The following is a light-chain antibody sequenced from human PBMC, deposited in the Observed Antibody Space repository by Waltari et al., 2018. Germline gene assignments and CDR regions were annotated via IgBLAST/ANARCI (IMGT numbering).Light chain of an antibody. CDR1: QRLLHSSGDTF. J-gene: IGKJ1*01. CDR2: LVS. CDR3: MQARQTPWT. Sequence: DIVMTQSPLSLPVRPGEPASLSCSSSQRLLHSSGDTFLDLSLQKPGQSPQLLLYLVSNRASGVPDRFSGSGSGTDFTLKISRVEAEDVGVYYCMQARQTPWTFGQGTKVEIK. V-gene: IGKV2-28*01.